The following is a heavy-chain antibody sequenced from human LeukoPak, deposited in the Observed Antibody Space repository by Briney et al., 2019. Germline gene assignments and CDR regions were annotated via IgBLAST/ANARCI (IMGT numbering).Heavy chain of an antibody. J-gene: IGHJ4*02. Sequence: GESLKISCKGSGYTFNDYWIGWVRQMPGKGLEWMGIIYPGDSHTTYSPSFQGQVTISADKSINTAYLQWSSLKASDTAMYYCASRGHYYESRGYFYFDYWGQGTLVTVS. CDR1: GYTFNDYW. CDR3: ASRGHYYESRGYFYFDY. CDR2: IYPGDSHT. D-gene: IGHD3-22*01. V-gene: IGHV5-51*01.